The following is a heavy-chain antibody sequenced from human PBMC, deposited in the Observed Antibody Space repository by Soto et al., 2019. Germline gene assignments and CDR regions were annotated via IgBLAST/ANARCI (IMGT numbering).Heavy chain of an antibody. D-gene: IGHD6-13*01. Sequence: GESLKISCKGSGYNFANYWNGWVRQMPGKGLEWMGMIFPGDSDTKNSPSLQGQITMSVDKSDSSAYLQWRSLKASDTAMYYCAAGYTTVPDAFDVWGQGTRVTLSS. CDR1: GYNFANYW. CDR3: AAGYTTVPDAFDV. V-gene: IGHV5-51*01. CDR2: IFPGDSDT. J-gene: IGHJ3*01.